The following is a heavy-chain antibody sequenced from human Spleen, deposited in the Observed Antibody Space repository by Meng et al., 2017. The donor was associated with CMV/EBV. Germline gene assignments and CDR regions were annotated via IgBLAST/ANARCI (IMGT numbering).Heavy chain of an antibody. V-gene: IGHV3-48*03. Sequence: GESLKISCAVSGFTLNNYEMKWLRQAPGKGLEWVAFISSDGNTRYYTDSVKGRFTISRDNAKNSLFLQMNSLRAEDTGVYYCARIREYFDYWGQGTLVTVSS. CDR1: GFTLNNYE. J-gene: IGHJ4*02. CDR2: ISSDGNTR. CDR3: ARIREYFDY.